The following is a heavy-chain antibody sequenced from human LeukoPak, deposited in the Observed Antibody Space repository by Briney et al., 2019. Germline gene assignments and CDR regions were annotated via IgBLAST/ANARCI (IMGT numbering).Heavy chain of an antibody. Sequence: SETLSLTCAVSGGSISSGGYSWSWIRQPPGKGLEWIEYIYHSGSTYYNPSLKSRVTISVDRSKNQFSLKLSSVTAADTAVYYCARASGAVVPAAIRAFDYWGQGTLVTVSS. CDR3: ARASGAVVPAAIRAFDY. CDR1: GGSISSGGYS. CDR2: IYHSGST. D-gene: IGHD2-2*01. J-gene: IGHJ4*02. V-gene: IGHV4-30-2*01.